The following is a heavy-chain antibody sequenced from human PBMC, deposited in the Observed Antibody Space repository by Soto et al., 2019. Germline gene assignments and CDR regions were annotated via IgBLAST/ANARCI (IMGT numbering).Heavy chain of an antibody. CDR1: GFTFSDYY. Sequence: EVQLVESGGGLVQPGGSLRLSCAASGFTFSDYYMDWVRQVPGKGLEWVGRTRNKANSYSPEYDPSVKGRFTISRHDLEYSMYLQMNSLKTEDTAVYYCARDTGGSYDYWGQGALVTVSS. V-gene: IGHV3-72*01. D-gene: IGHD1-26*01. CDR3: ARDTGGSYDY. CDR2: TRNKANSYSP. J-gene: IGHJ4*02.